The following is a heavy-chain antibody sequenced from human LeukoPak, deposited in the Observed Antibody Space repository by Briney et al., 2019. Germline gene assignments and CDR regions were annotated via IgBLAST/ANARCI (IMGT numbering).Heavy chain of an antibody. V-gene: IGHV3-15*01. CDR1: GFTFSSYA. D-gene: IGHD2-15*01. J-gene: IGHJ4*02. CDR3: AKDAPFSGAYALEY. CDR2: IKARSVGGTT. Sequence: GGSLRLSCAASGFTFSSYAMNWVRQAPGKGLEWVGRIKARSVGGTTDYAASVTRRLTISRDDSKRTVYLQMHSLKIEDTAVYVCAKDAPFSGAYALEYWGQGTLVSVSS.